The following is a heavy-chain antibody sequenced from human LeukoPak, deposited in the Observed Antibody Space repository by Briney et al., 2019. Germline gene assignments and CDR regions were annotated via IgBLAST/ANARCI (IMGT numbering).Heavy chain of an antibody. D-gene: IGHD2-15*01. J-gene: IGHJ4*02. CDR2: IYYSGST. CDR1: GGSISNYY. V-gene: IGHV4-59*01. Sequence: PSETLSLTCTVSGGSISNYYWSWIRQPPGKGLEWIGYIYYSGSTNYNPSLKSRVTISVDTSKNQFSLKLSSVTAADTAVYYCARKTSGVAAYDYWGQGTLVTVSS. CDR3: ARKTSGVAAYDY.